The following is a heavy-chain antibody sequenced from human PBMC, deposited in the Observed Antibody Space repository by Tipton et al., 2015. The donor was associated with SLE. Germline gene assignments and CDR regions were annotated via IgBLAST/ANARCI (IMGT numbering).Heavy chain of an antibody. Sequence: TLSLTCTLSGGSFRRSSYYWSWIRQPTGKGLEWIGRISPSGGTSYNPSLKSRVTISLETSSNQLSLRLSSVTAADTAVYYCARHGPGVPLGAFDIWSQGTMVTVSS. D-gene: IGHD2-8*01. CDR1: GGSFRRSSYY. CDR2: ISPSGGT. CDR3: ARHGPGVPLGAFDI. V-gene: IGHV4-61*02. J-gene: IGHJ3*02.